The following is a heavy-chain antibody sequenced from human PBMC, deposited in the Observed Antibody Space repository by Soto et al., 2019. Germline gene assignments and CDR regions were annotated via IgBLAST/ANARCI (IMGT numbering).Heavy chain of an antibody. CDR3: ARGLGTYCTSFSCSNYYFGMGV. CDR1: GVTVSDSY. J-gene: IGHJ6*02. CDR2: TYNGGTT. Sequence: EVQLVESGGDLIKSGGSLRLSCAVSGVTVSDSYINWVRQAPGRGLEWVSVTYNGGTTFYADSVKGRFTISRDGSKNTVDLQMNNLRVEDTAIYYCARGLGTYCTSFSCSNYYFGMGVWGRGTTVTVSS. D-gene: IGHD2-2*01. V-gene: IGHV3-53*01.